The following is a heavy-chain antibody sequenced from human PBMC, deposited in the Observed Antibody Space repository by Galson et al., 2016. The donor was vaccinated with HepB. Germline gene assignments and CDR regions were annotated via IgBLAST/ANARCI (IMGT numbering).Heavy chain of an antibody. CDR1: GYTFTSHA. D-gene: IGHD1-14*01. Sequence: SVKVSCKASGYTFTSHAIHWVRQAPGQRLEWMGWINPGNGNTKYSQSFQGRVTITRDKSASTAYMELSRLRSEDTAVYYCAREDPDINYFYGLDVWGLGTTVIVSS. J-gene: IGHJ6*02. V-gene: IGHV1-3*01. CDR2: INPGNGNT. CDR3: AREDPDINYFYGLDV.